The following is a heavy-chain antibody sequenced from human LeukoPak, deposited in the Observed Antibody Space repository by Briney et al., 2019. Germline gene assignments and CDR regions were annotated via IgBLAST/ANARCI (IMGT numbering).Heavy chain of an antibody. J-gene: IGHJ4*02. CDR1: GYSFTAFW. D-gene: IGHD3-10*01. Sequence: GESLKISCKGSGYSFTAFWIAWVRQMPGKGLEWMGIIYPGDSDTRSSPSFQGQVTISADKSISSAYLQWSSLKASDTARYYCARPGASGGHYHDYWGQGTQVTVSS. V-gene: IGHV5-51*01. CDR2: IYPGDSDT. CDR3: ARPGASGGHYHDY.